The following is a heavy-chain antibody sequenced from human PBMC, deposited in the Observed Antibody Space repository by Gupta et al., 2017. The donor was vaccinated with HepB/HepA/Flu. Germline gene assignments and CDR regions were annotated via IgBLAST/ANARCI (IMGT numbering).Heavy chain of an antibody. D-gene: IGHD6-19*01. J-gene: IGHJ3*02. CDR1: GFTFRSYS. V-gene: IGHV3-21*01. Sequence: EVQLVESGGGLVKPGGSLRLSCAASGFTFRSYSMNWVRQAPGKGLEWVSSISSSSSYIYYADSVKGRFTISRDNAKNSLYLQMNSLRAEDTAVYYCARDRGYSSGWYELRGAFDIWGQGTMVTVSS. CDR3: ARDRGYSSGWYELRGAFDI. CDR2: ISSSSSYI.